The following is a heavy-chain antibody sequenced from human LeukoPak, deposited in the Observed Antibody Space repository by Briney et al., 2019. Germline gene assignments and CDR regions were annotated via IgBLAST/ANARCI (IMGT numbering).Heavy chain of an antibody. V-gene: IGHV4-4*07. CDR1: GGSISSYY. D-gene: IGHD5-12*01. CDR3: ARAGGRDFHFDS. Sequence: SETLSLTCTVSGGSISSYYWSWIRQPAGKGLEWIGRIYISETTIYNPSLRSRVTMSVDTSKNQFSLKLSSVTAADTAFYFCARAGGRDFHFDSWGQGTLVTVSS. CDR2: IYISETT. J-gene: IGHJ4*02.